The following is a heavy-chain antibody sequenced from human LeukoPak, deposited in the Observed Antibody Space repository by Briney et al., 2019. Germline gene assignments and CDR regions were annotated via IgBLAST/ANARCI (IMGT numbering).Heavy chain of an antibody. CDR1: GYTFTSYD. J-gene: IGHJ5*02. CDR3: AREPIVGATRYWFDP. Sequence: VASVKVSCKASGYTFTSYDINWVRQATGQGLEWMGWINPNSGNTAYAQKFQGRVTMTRNTSISTAYMALSNLRSEDTAVYYCAREPIVGATRYWFDPWGPGTLVTVSS. D-gene: IGHD1-26*01. V-gene: IGHV1-8*01. CDR2: INPNSGNT.